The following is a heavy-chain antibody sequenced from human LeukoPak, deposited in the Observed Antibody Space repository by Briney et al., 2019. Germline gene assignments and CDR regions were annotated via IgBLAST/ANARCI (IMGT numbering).Heavy chain of an antibody. CDR3: ARGAYGPFDY. CDR1: GFTFNNYG. V-gene: IGHV3-30*03. CDR2: ISYDGSNK. Sequence: GGSLRLSCAASGFTFNNYGMHWVRQAPGKGLEWVAVISYDGSNKYYADSVKGRFTISRDNSKNTLYLQMNSLRAEDTAVYYCARGAYGPFDYWGQGTLVTVSS. D-gene: IGHD3-10*01. J-gene: IGHJ4*02.